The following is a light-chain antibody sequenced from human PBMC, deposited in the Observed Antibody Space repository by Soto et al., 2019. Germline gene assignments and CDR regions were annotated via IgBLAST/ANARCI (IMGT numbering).Light chain of an antibody. V-gene: IGLV1-44*01. J-gene: IGLJ1*01. Sequence: QSVLTQPPSASGTPGQRVTISCSGSSSNIGSNTVNFYQHLPGTAPKLLIYSNNQRPSGVPDRFSGSKSGTSASLAISGLQSEDEADYYWAAWDDSLNCLYAFASGTKGTV. CDR2: SNN. CDR3: AAWDDSLNCLYA. CDR1: SSNIGSNT.